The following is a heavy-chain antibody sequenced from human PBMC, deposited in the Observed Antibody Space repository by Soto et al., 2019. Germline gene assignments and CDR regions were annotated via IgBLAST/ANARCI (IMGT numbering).Heavy chain of an antibody. V-gene: IGHV4-59*01. CDR2: IHNGQTT. CDR1: GDSLTRNY. J-gene: IGHJ4*01. CDR3: ARTVSGGFDS. Sequence: QVQLQESGPGLVKPSETLSLTCTVSGDSLTRNYWSWIRQPPGKGLEWLAFIHNGQTTNYNHSLVGRVSVSVDPYQSQLSLNLNSVTAADTAVYYCARTVSGGFDSWGQGILVTVS.